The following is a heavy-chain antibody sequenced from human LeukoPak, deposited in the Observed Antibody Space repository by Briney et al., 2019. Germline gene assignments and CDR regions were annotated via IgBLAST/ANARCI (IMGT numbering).Heavy chain of an antibody. CDR2: IRYDGGNK. CDR1: GFTFSSYG. V-gene: IGHV3-30*02. D-gene: IGHD3-3*01. CDR3: AKDFWSGYIVDY. J-gene: IGHJ4*02. Sequence: GGSLRLSCAASGFTFSSYGMHWVRQAPGKGLEWVAFIRYDGGNKYYADSVKGRFTISRDNSKNTLYLQMNSLRAEDTAVYYCAKDFWSGYIVDYWGQGTLVTVSS.